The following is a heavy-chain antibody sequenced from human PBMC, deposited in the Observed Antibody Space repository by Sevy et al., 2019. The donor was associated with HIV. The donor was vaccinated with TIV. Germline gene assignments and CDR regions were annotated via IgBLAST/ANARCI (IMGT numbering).Heavy chain of an antibody. CDR1: GFTFSNYG. Sequence: GGSLRLSCAASGFTFSNYGIQWVRQAPGKGLEWVAVIWYDGSNKYYADSVKGRFTISRDNSKNTLYLQMNSLRAEDTAVYYCARDRSGGAVAGFGYWGQGTLVTVSS. V-gene: IGHV3-33*01. J-gene: IGHJ4*02. CDR2: IWYDGSNK. CDR3: ARDRSGGAVAGFGY. D-gene: IGHD6-19*01.